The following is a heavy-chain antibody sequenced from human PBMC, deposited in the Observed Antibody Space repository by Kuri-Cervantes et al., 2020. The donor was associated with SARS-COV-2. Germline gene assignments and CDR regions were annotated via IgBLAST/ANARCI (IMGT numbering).Heavy chain of an antibody. V-gene: IGHV4-39*01. CDR3: ESDGTTWVPNWFDP. D-gene: IGHD1-7*01. J-gene: IGHJ5*02. Sequence: SETLSLTCTVSGGSISSSSYYWGWIRQPPGKGLEWIGSIYYSGSTYYNPSLKSRGTISVDTSKNQFSLKLSSVTAADTAVYYCESDGTTWVPNWFDPWGQGTLVTVSS. CDR2: IYYSGST. CDR1: GGSISSSSYY.